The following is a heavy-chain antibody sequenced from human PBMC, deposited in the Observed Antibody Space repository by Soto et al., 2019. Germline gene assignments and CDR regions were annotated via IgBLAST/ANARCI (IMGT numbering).Heavy chain of an antibody. V-gene: IGHV4-39*01. CDR3: ARQAAAPGIDLWFDP. J-gene: IGHJ5*02. Sequence: QLQLQESGPGLVKPSETLSLTCNVSGGSISSSRSYWAWFRQPPGKEVEWIANIFYAGNTYYNPSLKSRVTVSVDTSKNQFSLKLDSVTAADTAVYYCARQAAAPGIDLWFDPWGQGTLVTDSS. CDR1: GGSISSSRSY. D-gene: IGHD6-13*01. CDR2: IFYAGNT.